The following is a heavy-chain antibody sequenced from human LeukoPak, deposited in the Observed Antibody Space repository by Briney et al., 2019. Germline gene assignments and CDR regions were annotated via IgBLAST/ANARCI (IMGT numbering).Heavy chain of an antibody. CDR2: ISYDGSKK. V-gene: IGHV3-30*04. D-gene: IGHD4-17*01. Sequence: GGSLRLSCAASGFTFSSYGMHWVRQAPGKGLEWVAVISYDGSKKYYADSVKGRFTISRDNPKNTLYLQMNSLRAEDTAVYYCASSLYGEDYYYYGMDVWGKGTTVTVSS. J-gene: IGHJ6*04. CDR3: ASSLYGEDYYYYGMDV. CDR1: GFTFSSYG.